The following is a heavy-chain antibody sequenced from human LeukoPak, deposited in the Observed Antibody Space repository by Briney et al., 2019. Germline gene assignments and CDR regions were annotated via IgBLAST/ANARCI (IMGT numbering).Heavy chain of an antibody. V-gene: IGHV3-33*08. CDR3: AREKQSGGTPFDY. D-gene: IGHD1-26*01. J-gene: IGHJ4*02. Sequence: PGGSLRLSCAASGFTFSSYGMHWVRQAPGKGLEWVAVVGNDEKTKFYADSLKGRFTVPRDNSKNTVYLQMNSLRDEDTAVYYCAREKQSGGTPFDYWGQGSLVTVSS. CDR1: GFTFSSYG. CDR2: VGNDEKTK.